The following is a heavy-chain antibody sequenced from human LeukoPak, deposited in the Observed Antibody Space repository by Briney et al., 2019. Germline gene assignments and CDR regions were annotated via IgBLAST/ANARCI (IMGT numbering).Heavy chain of an antibody. Sequence: GGSLRLSCAASGFTFSSYAMSWVRQAPGKGLEWVSAIRGSGGSKYYADSVKGRFTISRDNSKNTLYLQMNSLRAEDTAVYYCAKALPGSGYQWKQLWFDPWGQGTLVTVSS. CDR1: GFTFSSYA. J-gene: IGHJ5*02. CDR2: IRGSGGSK. CDR3: AKALPGSGYQWKQLWFDP. V-gene: IGHV3-23*01. D-gene: IGHD3-22*01.